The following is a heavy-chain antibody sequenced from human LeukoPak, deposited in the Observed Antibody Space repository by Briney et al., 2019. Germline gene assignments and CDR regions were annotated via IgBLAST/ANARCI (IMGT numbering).Heavy chain of an antibody. CDR1: GYTFTSYY. J-gene: IGHJ6*03. D-gene: IGHD5-18*01. V-gene: IGHV1-46*01. CDR2: INPSGGST. CDR3: ASKDTAIPAGRSYYYYYMDV. Sequence: ASVKVSCKASGYTFTSYYMHWVRQAPGQGLEWMGIINPSGGSTSYAQKFQGRVTITADKSTSTAYMELSSLRSEDTAVYYCASKDTAIPAGRSYYYYYMDVWGKGTTVTVSS.